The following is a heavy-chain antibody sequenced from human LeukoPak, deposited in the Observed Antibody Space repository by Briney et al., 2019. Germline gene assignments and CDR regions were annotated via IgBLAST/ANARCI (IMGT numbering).Heavy chain of an antibody. D-gene: IGHD5-18*01. V-gene: IGHV3-66*01. J-gene: IGHJ4*02. CDR3: ARAKIGYSCLIDY. CDR2: IYSGGST. Sequence: GGSLRLSCAASGFTFSHFFMNWIRQTPGKGLEWVSVIYSGGSTYYADSVKGRFTISRDNSKNTLFLQMNSLTVEDTAVYYCARAKIGYSCLIDYWGQGTLVTVSS. CDR1: GFTFSHFF.